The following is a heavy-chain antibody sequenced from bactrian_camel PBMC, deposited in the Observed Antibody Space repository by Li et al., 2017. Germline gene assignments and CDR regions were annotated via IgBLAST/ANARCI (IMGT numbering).Heavy chain of an antibody. D-gene: IGHD1*01. J-gene: IGHJ4*01. CDR2: IVGIAFT. CDR3: AAEGGPHCELLVTEPEYNY. Sequence: HVQLVESGGGSVQAGESLTLSCKISGTTASTKHWGWFRQVPGKEREGVSAIVGIAFTTYAESVKGRFTISKDSAKNTLYLQMNNLKPEDTAMYYCAAEGGPHCELLVTEPEYNYYGRGTQVTVS. V-gene: IGHV3S53*01. CDR1: GTTASTKH.